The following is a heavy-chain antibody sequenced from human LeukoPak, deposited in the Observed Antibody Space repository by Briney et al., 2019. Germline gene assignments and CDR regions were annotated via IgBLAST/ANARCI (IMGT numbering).Heavy chain of an antibody. J-gene: IGHJ4*02. D-gene: IGHD5-12*01. CDR3: ARGWLPSDY. CDR2: INSDGGSI. Sequence: GSLRLSCAVSGFSFSSNWMHWVRQPPGKGLVWVSRINSDGGSISYADSVKGRFTISRDNAKNTLYLQMNSLRGEDTAVYYCARGWLPSDYWGQGTLVTVSS. V-gene: IGHV3-74*01. CDR1: GFSFSSNW.